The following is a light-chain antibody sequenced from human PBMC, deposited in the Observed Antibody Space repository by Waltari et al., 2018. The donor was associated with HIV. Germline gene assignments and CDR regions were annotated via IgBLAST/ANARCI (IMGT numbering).Light chain of an antibody. J-gene: IGLJ2*01. CDR1: SSDTGNYNL. Sequence: QSVLTQPPSVSAAPGQSITISCTGTSSDTGNYNLVSWYQLYPGKAPKLIIYEDNKRPSGVSNRFSGSKSADTASLTISGLQAEDEADYYCCAYAGGLEFGGGTKLTVL. CDR3: CAYAGGLE. V-gene: IGLV2-23*01. CDR2: EDN.